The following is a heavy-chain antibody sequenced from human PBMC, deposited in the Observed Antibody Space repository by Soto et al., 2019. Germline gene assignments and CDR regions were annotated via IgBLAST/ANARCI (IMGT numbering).Heavy chain of an antibody. Sequence: EVQLVESGGGLVKPGGSLRLSCAASGFTFSSYSMNWVRQAPGKGLEWVSSISSSSSYIYYADSVKGRFTISRDNAKNSLYLQMNSLRAEDTAVYYCARGGGSSSRGPVGYYYYGMDVWGQGTTVTVSS. V-gene: IGHV3-21*01. CDR2: ISSSSSYI. D-gene: IGHD6-6*01. J-gene: IGHJ6*02. CDR1: GFTFSSYS. CDR3: ARGGGSSSRGPVGYYYYGMDV.